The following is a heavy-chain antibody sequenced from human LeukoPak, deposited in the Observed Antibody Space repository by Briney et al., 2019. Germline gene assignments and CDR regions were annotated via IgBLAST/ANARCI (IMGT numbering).Heavy chain of an antibody. V-gene: IGHV3-21*05. CDR3: ATSRDGYNYDAFDI. Sequence: PGGSLRLSCAASGFTFSSYEMNWVRQAPGKGLEWVSYISSSSSYIYYADSVKGRFTISRDNAKNSLYLQMNSLRAEDTAVYYCATSRDGYNYDAFDIWGQGTMVTVSS. CDR2: ISSSSSYI. D-gene: IGHD5-24*01. J-gene: IGHJ3*02. CDR1: GFTFSSYE.